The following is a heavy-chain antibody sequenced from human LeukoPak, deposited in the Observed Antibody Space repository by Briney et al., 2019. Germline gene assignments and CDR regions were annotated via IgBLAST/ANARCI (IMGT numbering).Heavy chain of an antibody. CDR1: GFTVSSNY. J-gene: IGHJ4*02. D-gene: IGHD3-22*01. CDR3: AREMYYYDSSGYCADY. Sequence: GGSLRLSCAASGFTVSSNYMSWVRQAPGKGLEWVAFIEYDGTDTHFAGSVRGRFTISRDNSEDTLYLQIITLRAVDTAVYYCAREMYYYDSSGYCADYWGQGTLVTVSS. V-gene: IGHV3-30*02. CDR2: IEYDGTDT.